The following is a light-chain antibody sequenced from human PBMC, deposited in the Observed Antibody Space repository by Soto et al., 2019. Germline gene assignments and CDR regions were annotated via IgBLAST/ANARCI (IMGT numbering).Light chain of an antibody. CDR1: SSNIGGNY. CDR2: SSN. J-gene: IGLJ3*02. Sequence: QSVLTQPPSASGTPGQRVTISCSGSSSNIGGNYVCWYQQVPGTAPKLLIYSSNQRPSGVPDRFSGSKSGTSASLAISGLRSEDEADYYCAAWDDSLSGPVFGGGTKLTVL. CDR3: AAWDDSLSGPV. V-gene: IGLV1-47*02.